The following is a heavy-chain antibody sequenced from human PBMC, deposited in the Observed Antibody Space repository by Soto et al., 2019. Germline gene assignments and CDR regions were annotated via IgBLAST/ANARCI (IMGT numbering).Heavy chain of an antibody. CDR2: MYHSGST. CDR1: GGSISSGGYS. Sequence: SETLSLTCAVSGGSISSGGYSWSWIRQAPGKGLEWIGYMYHSGSTYYNPSLKSRVTISIDRSKNQFSLKLSSVTAADTAVYYCARVPDYRGQGILVTVS. J-gene: IGHJ4*02. D-gene: IGHD2-2*01. CDR3: ARVPDY. V-gene: IGHV4-30-2*01.